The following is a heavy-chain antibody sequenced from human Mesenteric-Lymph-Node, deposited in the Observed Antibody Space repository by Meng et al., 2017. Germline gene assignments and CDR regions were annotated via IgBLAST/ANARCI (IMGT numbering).Heavy chain of an antibody. CDR2: IHHSGRA. CDR1: GFTFSSYS. V-gene: IGHV4-59*12. D-gene: IGHD6-25*01. CDR3: AREVNRAADSDGFDI. Sequence: ESLKISCAASGFTFSSYSMNWVRQAPGKGLEWIAYIHHSGRAFYNPSLKSRVTISVDTSKNQFSLSLISVTAADTAVYFCAREVNRAADSDGFDIWGLGTMVTVSS. J-gene: IGHJ3*02.